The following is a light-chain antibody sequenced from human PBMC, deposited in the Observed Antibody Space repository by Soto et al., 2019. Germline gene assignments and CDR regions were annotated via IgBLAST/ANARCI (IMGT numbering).Light chain of an antibody. J-gene: IGKJ4*01. CDR2: GAS. CDR1: QSVSSN. Sequence: EIVMTQSPATLSVSPGERATLSCRGSQSVSSNLAWYQQKPGQAPRLLIYGASTSATGIPARFSGSGSGTEFTLTISSLQSEDFAVYYCQQYNNWPLTFGGGTKVEIK. V-gene: IGKV3-15*01. CDR3: QQYNNWPLT.